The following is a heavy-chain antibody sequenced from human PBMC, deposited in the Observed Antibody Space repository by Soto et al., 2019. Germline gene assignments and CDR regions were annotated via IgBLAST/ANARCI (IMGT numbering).Heavy chain of an antibody. Sequence: PGESLKFSCKGSGYSFTSYWISWVRQMPGKGLEWMGRIDPSDSYTNYSPSFQGHVTISADKSISTAYLQWSSLKASDTAMYYCARHSSSSNDYYYGMDVWGQGTTVTVSS. CDR1: GYSFTSYW. V-gene: IGHV5-10-1*01. D-gene: IGHD6-6*01. CDR2: IDPSDSYT. CDR3: ARHSSSSNDYYYGMDV. J-gene: IGHJ6*02.